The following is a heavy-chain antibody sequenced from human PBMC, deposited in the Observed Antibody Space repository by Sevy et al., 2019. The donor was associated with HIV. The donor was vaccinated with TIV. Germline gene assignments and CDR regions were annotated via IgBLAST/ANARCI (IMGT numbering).Heavy chain of an antibody. CDR1: GFTFSSCA. J-gene: IGHJ4*02. Sequence: GGSLRLSCAASGFTFSSCAMSWVRQAPGKGLEWVSAISGIGGSTYYADSVKGRFTISRDNSKITLYLQMNSLRAEDTAVYYCAKASPGCSSTSCYKEGGDYWGQGTLVTVSS. V-gene: IGHV3-23*01. CDR3: AKASPGCSSTSCYKEGGDY. D-gene: IGHD2-2*02. CDR2: ISGIGGST.